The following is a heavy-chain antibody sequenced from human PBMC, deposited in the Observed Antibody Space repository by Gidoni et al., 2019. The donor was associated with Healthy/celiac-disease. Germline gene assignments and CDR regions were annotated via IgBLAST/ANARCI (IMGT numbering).Heavy chain of an antibody. J-gene: IGHJ1*01. CDR3: ATGGYSGSHEH. Sequence: KVSGYTFTDYYMHWVQQAPGKGLEWMGLVDPEDGETIYAEKFQGRVTITADTSTDTAYMELSSLRSEDTAVYYCATGGYSGSHEHWGQGTLVTVSS. CDR1: GYTFTDYY. CDR2: VDPEDGET. D-gene: IGHD1-26*01. V-gene: IGHV1-69-2*01.